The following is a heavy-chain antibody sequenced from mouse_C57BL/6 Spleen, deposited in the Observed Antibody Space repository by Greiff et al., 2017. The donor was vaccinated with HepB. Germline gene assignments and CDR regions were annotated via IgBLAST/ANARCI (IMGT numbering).Heavy chain of an antibody. D-gene: IGHD1-1*01. J-gene: IGHJ1*03. CDR3: ARPAPYGSSYNWYFDV. CDR1: GYTFTSYW. Sequence: QVQLQQPGAELVMPGASVKLSCKASGYTFTSYWMHWVKQRPGQGLEWIGEIDPSDSYTNYNQKFKGKSTLTVDKSSSTAYMQLSSLTSEDSAVYYCARPAPYGSSYNWYFDVWGTGTTVTVSS. CDR2: IDPSDSYT. V-gene: IGHV1-69*01.